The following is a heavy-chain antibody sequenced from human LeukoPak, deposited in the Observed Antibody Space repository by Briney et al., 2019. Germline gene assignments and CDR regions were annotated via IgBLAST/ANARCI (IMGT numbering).Heavy chain of an antibody. J-gene: IGHJ4*02. V-gene: IGHV4-59*08. CDR1: GGSISSYY. D-gene: IGHD1-26*01. CDR3: ARGKWELRSYFDY. CDR2: IYYSGST. Sequence: SETLSLACTVSGGSISSYYWSWIRQPPGKGLEWIGYIYYSGSTNYNPSLKSRVTISVDTSKNQFSLKLSSVTAADTAVYYCARGKWELRSYFDYWGQGTLVTVSS.